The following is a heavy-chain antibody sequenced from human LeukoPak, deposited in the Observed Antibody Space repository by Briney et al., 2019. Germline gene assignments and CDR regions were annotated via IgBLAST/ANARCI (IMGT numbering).Heavy chain of an antibody. CDR1: GFAFSSYW. D-gene: IGHD6-19*01. CDR2: IDSDGSIT. Sequence: GGSLRLSCAASGFAFSSYWMYWVRQAPGKGLVWVSHIDSDGSITSYADSVKGRFTISRDNAKNTLYLQMNSLIAEDTAVYYCARVQRSSSGWYEAGLDYWGQGTLVTVSS. J-gene: IGHJ4*02. CDR3: ARVQRSSSGWYEAGLDY. V-gene: IGHV3-74*01.